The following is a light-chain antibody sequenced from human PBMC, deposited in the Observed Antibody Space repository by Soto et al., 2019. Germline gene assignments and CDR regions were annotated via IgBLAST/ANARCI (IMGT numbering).Light chain of an antibody. CDR1: SSDVGYYNY. CDR3: SSFTTSSSVV. CDR2: DVN. J-gene: IGLJ2*01. Sequence: QSALTQPASVSGSPGQSITISCTGTSSDVGYYNYVSWYQQHPGKAPKPMIYDVNNRPSGVSDRFSGSKSGNTASLTISGLQAEDEGDYYCSSFTTSSSVVFGGGTKVTVL. V-gene: IGLV2-14*01.